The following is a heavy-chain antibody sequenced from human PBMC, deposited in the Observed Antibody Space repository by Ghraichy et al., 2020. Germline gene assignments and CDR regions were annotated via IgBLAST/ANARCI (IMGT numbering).Heavy chain of an antibody. D-gene: IGHD3/OR15-3a*01. J-gene: IGHJ4*02. V-gene: IGHV1-3*01. CDR3: ASEHDSWTAYSFDY. CDR1: GYTFTSYS. CDR2: INAGNGNT. Sequence: ASVKVSCKASGYTFTSYSIQWVRQAPGQRLEWMGWINAGNGNTKHSQKFQGRVTITRDTSARTVYMEMSSLRSEDTAVYYCASEHDSWTAYSFDYWCQGTLVTVSS.